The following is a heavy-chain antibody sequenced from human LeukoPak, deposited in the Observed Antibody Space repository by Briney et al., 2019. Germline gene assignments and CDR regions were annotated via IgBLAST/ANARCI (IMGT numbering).Heavy chain of an antibody. CDR2: IYYSGST. J-gene: IGHJ5*02. CDR3: ARVETRDGYNFNWFDP. V-gene: IGHV4-59*01. CDR1: GGSISSYY. Sequence: SETLSLTCTVSGGSISSYYWSWIRQPPGKGLEWIGYIYYSGSTNYNPSLKSRVTISVDTSKNQFSLKLSSVTAADTAVYYCARVETRDGYNFNWFDPWGQGTLVTVSS. D-gene: IGHD5-24*01.